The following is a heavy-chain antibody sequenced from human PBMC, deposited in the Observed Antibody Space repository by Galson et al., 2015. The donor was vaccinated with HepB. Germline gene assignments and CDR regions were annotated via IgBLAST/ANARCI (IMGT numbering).Heavy chain of an antibody. CDR1: GGTFSSYA. CDR3: ATSGSYHSIDY. CDR2: IIPIFGTA. D-gene: IGHD1-26*01. Sequence: SVKVSCKASGGTFSSYAISWVRQAPGQGLEWMGGIIPIFGTANYAQKFQGRVTITADKSTSTAYMELRSLRSDDTAVYYCATSGSYHSIDYWGQGTLVTVSS. V-gene: IGHV1-69*06. J-gene: IGHJ4*02.